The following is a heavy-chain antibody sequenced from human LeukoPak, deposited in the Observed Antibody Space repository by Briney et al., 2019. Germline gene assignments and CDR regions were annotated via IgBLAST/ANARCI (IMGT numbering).Heavy chain of an antibody. Sequence: PSETLSLTCTVSGGSISSGGYYWSWIRQHPGKGLEWIGYIYYSGSTYYNPSLKSRVTISVDTSKNQFSLKLSSVTAADTAVYYCARAPNDILTGYYGRWFDPWGQGTLVTVSS. V-gene: IGHV4-31*03. CDR2: IYYSGST. CDR3: ARAPNDILTGYYGRWFDP. CDR1: GGSISSGGYY. D-gene: IGHD3-9*01. J-gene: IGHJ5*02.